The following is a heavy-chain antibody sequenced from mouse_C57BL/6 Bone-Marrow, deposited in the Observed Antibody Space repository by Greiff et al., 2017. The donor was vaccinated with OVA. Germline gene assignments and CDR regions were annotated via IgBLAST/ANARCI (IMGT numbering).Heavy chain of an antibody. CDR3: ARLGTTVEGYWYFDV. CDR2: IDPNSGGT. CDR1: GYTFTSYW. V-gene: IGHV1-72*01. J-gene: IGHJ1*03. D-gene: IGHD1-1*01. Sequence: QVQLQQSGPVLVKPGASVKLSCKASGYTFTSYWMHWVKQRPGRGLEWIGRIDPNSGGTKYNEKFKSKATLTVDKPSSTAYMQLSSLTSEDSAVYYCARLGTTVEGYWYFDVWGTGTTVTVSS.